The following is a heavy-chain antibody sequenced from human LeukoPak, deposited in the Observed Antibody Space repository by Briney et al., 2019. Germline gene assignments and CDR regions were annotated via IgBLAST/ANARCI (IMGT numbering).Heavy chain of an antibody. Sequence: GGSLRLSCAASGFTFSSYAMSWVRQAPGQGLEWVSAISGSGGSTYYADSVKGRFTISRDNSKNTLYLQMNSLRAEDTAVYYCAKDVDTAMVSLIRYFDYWGQGTLVTVSS. CDR3: AKDVDTAMVSLIRYFDY. V-gene: IGHV3-23*01. CDR1: GFTFSSYA. J-gene: IGHJ4*02. D-gene: IGHD5-18*01. CDR2: ISGSGGST.